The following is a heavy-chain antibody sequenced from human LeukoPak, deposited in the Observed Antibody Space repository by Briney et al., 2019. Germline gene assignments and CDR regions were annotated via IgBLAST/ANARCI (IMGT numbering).Heavy chain of an antibody. CDR2: ISAYNGNT. CDR1: GYTFTSYG. V-gene: IGHV1-18*04. Sequence: ASVKVSCKASGYTFTSYGISWVRQAPGQGLEWMGWISAYNGNTNYAQKLQGRVTMTTDTSTSTAYMELRSLRSDDTAVYYCARSAGLRYFDWLREVDYWGRGTLVTVSS. CDR3: ARSAGLRYFDWLREVDY. J-gene: IGHJ4*02. D-gene: IGHD3-9*01.